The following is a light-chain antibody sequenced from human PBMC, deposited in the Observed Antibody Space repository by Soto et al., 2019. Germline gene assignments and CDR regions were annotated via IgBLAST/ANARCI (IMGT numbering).Light chain of an antibody. V-gene: IGKV3-20*01. Sequence: CCRTIQSVSSSYLAWYQQKPGQAPRLLIYGASNRATGIPDRFSGSGSGTDFSDTVIRLEPSDLAVYYSQEAGSSPPGTFAQGTKVDIK. CDR1: QSVSSSY. CDR3: QEAGSSPPGT. J-gene: IGKJ1*01. CDR2: GAS.